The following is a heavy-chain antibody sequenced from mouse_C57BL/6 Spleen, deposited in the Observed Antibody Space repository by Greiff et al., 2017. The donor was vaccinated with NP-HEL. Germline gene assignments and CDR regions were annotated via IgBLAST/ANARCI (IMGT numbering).Heavy chain of an antibody. Sequence: EVQVVESGPGLVKPSQSLSLTCSVTGYSITSGYYWNWIRQFPGNKLEWMGYISYDGSNNYNPSLKNRISITRDTSKNQFFLKLNSVTTEDTATYYCARVGGSFQTLYYWGQGTTLTVSS. V-gene: IGHV3-6*01. CDR2: ISYDGSN. J-gene: IGHJ2*01. CDR3: ARVGGSFQTLYY. CDR1: GYSITSGYY.